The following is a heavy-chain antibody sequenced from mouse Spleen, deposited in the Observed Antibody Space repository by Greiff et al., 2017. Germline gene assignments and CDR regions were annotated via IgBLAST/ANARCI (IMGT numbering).Heavy chain of an antibody. D-gene: IGHD2-3*01. Sequence: EVQLVESGGGLVKPGGSLKLSCAASGFTFSSYTMSWVRQTPAKRLEWVATISSGGGNTYYPDSVKGRFTISRDNARNTLYLQMSSLRSEDTAMYYCARRGGYYDYWGQGTTLTVSS. CDR3: ARRGGYYDY. J-gene: IGHJ2*01. CDR1: GFTFSSYT. CDR2: ISSGGGNT. V-gene: IGHV5-9*04.